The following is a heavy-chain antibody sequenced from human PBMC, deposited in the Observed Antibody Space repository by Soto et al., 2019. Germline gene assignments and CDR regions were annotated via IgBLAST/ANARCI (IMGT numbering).Heavy chain of an antibody. J-gene: IGHJ6*02. V-gene: IGHV3-33*01. D-gene: IGHD3-3*02. CDR1: GFTFSSYG. Sequence: GGSLRLSCAASGFTFSSYGMHWVRQAPGKGLEWVAVIWYDGSNKYYADSVKGRFTISRDNSKNTLYLQMNSLRAEDTAVYYCARDISSASGMDVWGQGTTVTVSS. CDR2: IWYDGSNK. CDR3: ARDISSASGMDV.